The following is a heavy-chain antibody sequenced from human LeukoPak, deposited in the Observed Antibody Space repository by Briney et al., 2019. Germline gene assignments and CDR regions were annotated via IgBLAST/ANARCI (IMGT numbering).Heavy chain of an antibody. Sequence: GGSLSLSCAASGLTFTTYYMHWVRQPPGQGLEWMGIINPSGGSTSYAQKFQGRVTMTRDTSTSTVYMELSSLRSEDTAVYYCASESGQQLVRGYYYGMDVWGQGTTVTVSS. V-gene: IGHV1-46*01. J-gene: IGHJ6*02. D-gene: IGHD6-13*01. CDR2: INPSGGST. CDR3: ASESGQQLVRGYYYGMDV. CDR1: GLTFTTYY.